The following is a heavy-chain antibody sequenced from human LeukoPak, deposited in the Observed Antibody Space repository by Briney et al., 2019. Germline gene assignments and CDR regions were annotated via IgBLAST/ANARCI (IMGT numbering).Heavy chain of an antibody. D-gene: IGHD3-22*01. J-gene: IGHJ4*02. CDR2: IYYSGST. Sequence: KSSETLSLTCTVSGGSISSYYWSWIRQPPGKGVEWIGYIYYSGSTNYNPSLKSRVTISVVTSKNQFSLKLSSVTAADTAVYYCARGQGPYYSDSTAYDYWGQGTLVTVSS. CDR1: GGSISSYY. CDR3: ARGQGPYYSDSTAYDY. V-gene: IGHV4-59*01.